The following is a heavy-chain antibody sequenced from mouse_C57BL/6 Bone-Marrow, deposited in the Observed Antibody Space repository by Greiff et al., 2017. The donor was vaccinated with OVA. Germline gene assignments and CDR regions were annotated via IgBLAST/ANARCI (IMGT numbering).Heavy chain of an antibody. D-gene: IGHD2-4*01. J-gene: IGHJ2*01. CDR1: GYAFTNYL. CDR2: INPGSGGT. Sequence: VQLQQSGAELVRPGTSVKVSCKASGYAFTNYLMEWVKQRPGQGLEWIGVINPGSGGTNYNQKFKGKATLTADKSSSTAYMQLSSLTSEDSAVYFCARMGRLPYYFDYWGQGTTLTVSS. V-gene: IGHV1-54*01. CDR3: ARMGRLPYYFDY.